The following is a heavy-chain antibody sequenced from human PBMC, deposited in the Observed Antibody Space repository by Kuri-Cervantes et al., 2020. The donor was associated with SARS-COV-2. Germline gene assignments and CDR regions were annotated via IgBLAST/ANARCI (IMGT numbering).Heavy chain of an antibody. V-gene: IGHV3-30*01. D-gene: IGHD2-8*01. Sequence: GESLKISCAASGFTFSSYAMHWVRHAPGKGLEWVSVISYDGSNKYYADSVKGRFTISRDNSKNTLYLQMNSLRAEDTYVYYCERGSSRMLYQFDYWGQGTLVTVAS. CDR3: ERGSSRMLYQFDY. CDR1: GFTFSSYA. J-gene: IGHJ4*02. CDR2: ISYDGSNK.